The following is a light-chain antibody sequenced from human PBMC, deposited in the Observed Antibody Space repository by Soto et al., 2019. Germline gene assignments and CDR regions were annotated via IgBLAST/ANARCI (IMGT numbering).Light chain of an antibody. CDR1: SSDVGGYNS. CDR2: DVT. CDR3: SSFTSSMTNV. Sequence: QSALTQPASVSGSPGQSITISCTGTSSDVGGYNSVSWYQQHPGKAPKLIRYDVTDRPSGVSSRFSGSKSGNTASLTISGLQAADEADYCCSSFTSSMTNVFGSGTKVTVL. J-gene: IGLJ1*01. V-gene: IGLV2-14*01.